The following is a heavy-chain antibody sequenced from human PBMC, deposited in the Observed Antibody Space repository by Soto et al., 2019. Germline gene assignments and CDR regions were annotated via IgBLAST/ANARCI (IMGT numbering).Heavy chain of an antibody. Sequence: ASVKVSCKASGYTFTSYAMHWVRQAPGQRLEWMGWINAGNGNTKYSQKFQGRVTITRDTSASTAYMELSSLRSEDTAVYYCARETGPTWLHAYWGQGTLVTVSS. CDR1: GYTFTSYA. D-gene: IGHD1-7*01. CDR3: ARETGPTWLHAY. J-gene: IGHJ4*02. V-gene: IGHV1-3*01. CDR2: INAGNGNT.